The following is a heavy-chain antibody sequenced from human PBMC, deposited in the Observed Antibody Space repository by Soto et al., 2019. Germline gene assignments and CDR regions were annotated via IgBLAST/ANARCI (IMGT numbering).Heavy chain of an antibody. CDR3: ARQLLGSGSFYFDY. J-gene: IGHJ4*02. V-gene: IGHV5-51*01. CDR1: GFSFTSYW. Sequence: TGESLKISCKGSGFSFTSYWIAWVRQMPGNGLEWMGIIYPDDSDIRYSPSFQGQVTFSADKSIDTAYLQWSSLKASDTAMYYCARQLLGSGSFYFDYWGQGTQVTVSS. D-gene: IGHD3-10*01. CDR2: IYPDDSDI.